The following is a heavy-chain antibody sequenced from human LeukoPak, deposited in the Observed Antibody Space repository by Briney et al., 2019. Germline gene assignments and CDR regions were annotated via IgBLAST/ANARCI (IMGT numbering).Heavy chain of an antibody. Sequence: GGALRLSFAASGFTFSSYSMNWVRQAPGKGLGWVSSISSSSSYIYYADSVKGRFTISRDNAKNSLYLQMNSLRAEDTAVYYCARVSSGWPLDYWGQGTLVTVSS. D-gene: IGHD6-19*01. CDR2: ISSSSSYI. CDR3: ARVSSGWPLDY. J-gene: IGHJ4*02. CDR1: GFTFSSYS. V-gene: IGHV3-21*01.